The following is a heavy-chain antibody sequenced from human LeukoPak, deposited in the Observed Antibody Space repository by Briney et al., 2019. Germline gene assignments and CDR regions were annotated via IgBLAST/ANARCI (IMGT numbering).Heavy chain of an antibody. V-gene: IGHV1-46*01. CDR2: INPSGGST. Sequence: ASVKVSCKASGYTFTSYYMHWVRQAPGQGLEWMGIINPSGGSTSYAQKFQGSVTMTRDTPTTTVYMELSSLRSEDTAVYYCARDPGSVAVIDYAFDIWGQGTMVTVSS. D-gene: IGHD2-15*01. CDR3: ARDPGSVAVIDYAFDI. J-gene: IGHJ3*02. CDR1: GYTFTSYY.